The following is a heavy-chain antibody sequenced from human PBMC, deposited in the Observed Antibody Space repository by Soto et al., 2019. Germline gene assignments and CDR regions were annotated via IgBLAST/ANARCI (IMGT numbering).Heavy chain of an antibody. J-gene: IGHJ4*02. V-gene: IGHV1-8*01. CDR3: ARWDYGVYARFDY. Sequence: ASVKVSCKASGYTFTSHDINWVRQATGQRLEWMGWMKPNSGNTGYAQKFQGRVTMTRNTSISTAYMELSSLRSEDTAVYYCARWDYGVYARFDYWGQGTLVTVSS. CDR1: GYTFTSHD. CDR2: MKPNSGNT. D-gene: IGHD4-17*01.